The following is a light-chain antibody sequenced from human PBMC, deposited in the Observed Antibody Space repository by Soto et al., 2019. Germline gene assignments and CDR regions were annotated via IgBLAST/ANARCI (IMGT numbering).Light chain of an antibody. CDR3: QHYNSYSEA. CDR1: QTLSSW. Sequence: DIHMTQSPSTLSGSVGDRVTITCRASQTLSSWWAWYQQKPGKAPKLLIYKASTLKSGVPSRFSGSGSGTEFTLTISSLQPDDFATYYCQHYNSYSEAFGQGTKWIS. J-gene: IGKJ1*01. CDR2: KAS. V-gene: IGKV1-5*03.